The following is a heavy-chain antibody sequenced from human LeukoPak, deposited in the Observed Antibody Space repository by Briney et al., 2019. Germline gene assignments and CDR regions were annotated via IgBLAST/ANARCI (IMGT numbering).Heavy chain of an antibody. J-gene: IGHJ6*02. V-gene: IGHV3-48*02. D-gene: IGHD3-22*01. CDR2: ISSSSSTI. CDR1: GFTFSSYS. Sequence: PGGSLRLSCAASGFTFSSYSMNWVRQAPGKGLEWVSYISSSSSTIYYADSVKGRFTISRDNAKNSLYLQMNSLRDEDTAVYYCASPYDSSGPYYYYGMDVWGQGTTVTVSS. CDR3: ASPYDSSGPYYYYGMDV.